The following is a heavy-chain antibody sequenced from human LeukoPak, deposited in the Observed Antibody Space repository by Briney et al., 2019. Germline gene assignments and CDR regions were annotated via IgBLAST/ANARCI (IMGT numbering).Heavy chain of an antibody. Sequence: PSQTLSLTCTVSGGSISSGSYYWSWIRQPAGKGLEWIGRIYTSGSTNYNPSLKSRVTISVDKSKNQFSLKLSSVTAADTAVYYCARDLSVYYDILTGYLPDAFDIWGQGTMVTVSS. D-gene: IGHD3-9*01. V-gene: IGHV4-61*02. CDR2: IYTSGST. CDR1: GGSISSGSYY. CDR3: ARDLSVYYDILTGYLPDAFDI. J-gene: IGHJ3*02.